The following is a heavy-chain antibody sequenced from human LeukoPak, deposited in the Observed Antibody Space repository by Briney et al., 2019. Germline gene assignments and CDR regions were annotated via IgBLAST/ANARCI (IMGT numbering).Heavy chain of an antibody. CDR3: ARGRYWFDP. CDR2: MNSNSGNT. V-gene: IGHV1-8*03. CDR1: GYTFTSYD. J-gene: IGHJ5*02. Sequence: ASVKVSCKASGYTFTSYDINWVRQATGHGLEWVGWMNSNSGNTGYAQKFQGRVTITRNTSISTAYMELSSLRSEDTAVYYCARGRYWFDPWGQGTLVTVSS.